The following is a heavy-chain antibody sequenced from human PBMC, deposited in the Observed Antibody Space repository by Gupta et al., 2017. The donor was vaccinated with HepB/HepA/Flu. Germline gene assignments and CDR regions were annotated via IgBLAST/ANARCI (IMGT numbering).Heavy chain of an antibody. CDR1: GGSITSFY. J-gene: IGHJ4*02. Sequence: VQLQESAPGLVKPSETLSLTCTVSGGSITSFYWSWIRQPPGKGLQWIGYIYYNGNTDYDPSLKSRATISADTSKNQFSLKLTSVTAADTAVYYCARLAGASTSSSYWGQGTLVTVSS. CDR2: IYYNGNT. V-gene: IGHV4-59*08. D-gene: IGHD6-6*01. CDR3: ARLAGASTSSSY.